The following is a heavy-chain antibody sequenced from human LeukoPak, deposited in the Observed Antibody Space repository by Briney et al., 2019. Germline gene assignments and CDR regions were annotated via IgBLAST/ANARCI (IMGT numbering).Heavy chain of an antibody. D-gene: IGHD7-27*01. Sequence: GGSLRLSCAASGFTFSSYAMSWVRQAPGKGLEWVSAISGSGGSTYYADSVKGRFTISRDNSKNTLYLQMNSLRAEDTAVYYCAKDRANWGSISWIDYWGQGTLVTVSS. CDR2: ISGSGGST. CDR1: GFTFSSYA. J-gene: IGHJ4*02. V-gene: IGHV3-23*01. CDR3: AKDRANWGSISWIDY.